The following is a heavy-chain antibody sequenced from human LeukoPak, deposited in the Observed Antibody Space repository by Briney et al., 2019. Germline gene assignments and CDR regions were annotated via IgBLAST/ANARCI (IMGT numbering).Heavy chain of an antibody. CDR1: GGSISSGDYY. CDR2: IYYRGST. J-gene: IGHJ4*02. V-gene: IGHV4-39*07. CDR3: ASLRKAVAGLDY. D-gene: IGHD6-19*01. Sequence: PSETLSLTCTVSGGSISSGDYYWSWIRQPPGKGLEWIGSIYYRGSTYYNPSLKSRVTISVDTSKNQFSLKLSSVTAADTAVYYCASLRKAVAGLDYWGQGTLVTVSS.